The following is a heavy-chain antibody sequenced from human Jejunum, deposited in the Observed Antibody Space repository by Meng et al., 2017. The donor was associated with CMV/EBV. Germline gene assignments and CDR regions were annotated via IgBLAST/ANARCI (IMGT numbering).Heavy chain of an antibody. CDR1: FSAFA. Sequence: FSAFAMSWVRQAPGKGLEWVANIKHDGSEKYYVDSVKGRFTISRDNAKNSLYLQMNSLRAEDTAVYYCARQAYGGYAYYYYGMDVWGQGTTVTVSS. V-gene: IGHV3-7*01. D-gene: IGHD4-17*01. CDR3: ARQAYGGYAYYYYGMDV. CDR2: IKHDGSEK. J-gene: IGHJ6*02.